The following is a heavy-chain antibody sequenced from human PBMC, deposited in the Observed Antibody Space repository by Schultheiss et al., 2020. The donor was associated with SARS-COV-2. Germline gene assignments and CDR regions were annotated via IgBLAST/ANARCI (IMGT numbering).Heavy chain of an antibody. CDR2: IYSSGVT. Sequence: SETLSLTCAVSGGSISSSNWWSWVRQPPGKGLEWIGYIYSSGVTKYNPSLKSRVTISVDTSKNQFSLKLTSVTAADTAVYYCARVGTPYSSGWTWFDPWGQGTLVTVSS. V-gene: IGHV4-4*02. J-gene: IGHJ5*02. D-gene: IGHD6-19*01. CDR1: GGSISSSNW. CDR3: ARVGTPYSSGWTWFDP.